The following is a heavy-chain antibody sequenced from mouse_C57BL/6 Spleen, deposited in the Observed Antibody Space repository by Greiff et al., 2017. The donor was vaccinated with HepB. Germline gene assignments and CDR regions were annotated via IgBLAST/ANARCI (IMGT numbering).Heavy chain of an antibody. D-gene: IGHD1-1*01. CDR3: ARLDYGSSYWFAY. CDR2: IYPGSGST. CDR1: GYTFTSYW. V-gene: IGHV1-55*01. Sequence: QVQLQQPGAELVKPGASVKMSCKASGYTFTSYWITWVKQRPGQGLEWIGDIYPGSGSTNYNEKFKSKATLTVDTSSSTAYMQLSSLTSEDSAVYYCARLDYGSSYWFAYWGQGTLVTVSA. J-gene: IGHJ3*01.